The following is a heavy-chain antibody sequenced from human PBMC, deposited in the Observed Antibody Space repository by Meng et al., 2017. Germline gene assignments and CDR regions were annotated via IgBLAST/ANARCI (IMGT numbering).Heavy chain of an antibody. CDR1: GGSVSSGSYY. CDR3: ARAPRYCSGGSCYHDAFDI. D-gene: IGHD2-15*01. J-gene: IGHJ3*02. CDR2: IYYSGST. V-gene: IGHV4-61*01. Sequence: SETLSLTCTVSGGSVSSGSYYWSWIRQPPGKGLEWIGYIYYSGSTNYNPSLKSRVTISVDTSKNQFSLTLSSVTAADTAVYYCARAPRYCSGGSCYHDAFDIWGQGTMVTVSS.